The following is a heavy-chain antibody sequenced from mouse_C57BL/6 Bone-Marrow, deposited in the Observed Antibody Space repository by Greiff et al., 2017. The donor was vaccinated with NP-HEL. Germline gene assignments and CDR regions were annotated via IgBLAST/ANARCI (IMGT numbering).Heavy chain of an antibody. V-gene: IGHV5-9-1*02. CDR2: ISSGGDYI. Sequence: EVKLMESGEGLVKPGGSLKLSCAASGFTFSSYAMSWVRQTPEKRLEWVAYISSGGDYIYYADTVKGRFTISRDKARNTLYLQMRSLKSEDTAMYYCTRDPYYYGSSYGGFAYWGQGTLVTVSA. CDR1: GFTFSSYA. J-gene: IGHJ3*01. CDR3: TRDPYYYGSSYGGFAY. D-gene: IGHD1-1*01.